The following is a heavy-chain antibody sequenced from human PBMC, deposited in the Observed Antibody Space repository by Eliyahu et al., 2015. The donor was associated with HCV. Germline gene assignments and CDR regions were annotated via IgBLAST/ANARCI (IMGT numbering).Heavy chain of an antibody. CDR3: ARHPPAGNTDY. CDR1: GXSISIGYY. CDR2: IYYNGGX. D-gene: IGHD6-19*01. J-gene: IGHJ4*02. V-gene: IGHV4-39*01. Sequence: QLQLQESGPGLVKSSETLSLTCSVXGXSISIGYYWAWXRQPPGKGLEWXGSIYYNGGXYDNPXLESRVTISLDRTKNQFSLKMKSVSATDTAVYYCARHPPAGNTDYWGQGTLVTVSS.